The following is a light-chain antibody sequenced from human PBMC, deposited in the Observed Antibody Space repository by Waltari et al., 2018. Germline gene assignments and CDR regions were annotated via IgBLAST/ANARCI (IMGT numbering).Light chain of an antibody. CDR1: PSLLHPAGRTY. J-gene: IGKJ1*01. CDR3: MQSLQLSMWT. Sequence: DVVMTQTPLSLSVTPGRPASIPCKPTPSLLHPAGRTYFYWFLQTPGQPPQLLIYEVSKRFSGVPDRFSGSGSGTDFTLRISRVEAEDVGVYYCMQSLQLSMWTFGQGTKVEIK. V-gene: IGKV2D-29*01. CDR2: EVS.